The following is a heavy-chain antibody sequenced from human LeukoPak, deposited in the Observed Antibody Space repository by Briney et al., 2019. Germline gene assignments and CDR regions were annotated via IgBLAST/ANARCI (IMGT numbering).Heavy chain of an antibody. D-gene: IGHD3-9*01. CDR2: SNSDRSST. CDR1: GFTFSSYW. V-gene: IGHV3-74*01. J-gene: IGHJ4*02. Sequence: PGGSLRLFCAASGFTFSSYWMHWVRQAPGRGLVWVSLSNSDRSSTSYADSVKGRFTISRDNAKNTLYLQMNSLRAEDTAVYYCARVPASRGYDILTGYYIKTYFDYWGQGTLVTVSS. CDR3: ARVPASRGYDILTGYYIKTYFDY.